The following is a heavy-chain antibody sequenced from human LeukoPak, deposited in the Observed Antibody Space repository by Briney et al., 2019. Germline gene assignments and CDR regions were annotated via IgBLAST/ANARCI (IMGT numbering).Heavy chain of an antibody. Sequence: PWGSLRLSCAGSGFSFKTYAMSWVRQAPGKGLEWVSSISNGGGFKSYADSLEGRFAISRENAKNSLYLQMNSLRAEDTAVYYCATEYSDNSGYCFHWGQGTLVTVSS. CDR2: ISNGGGFK. J-gene: IGHJ4*02. CDR1: GFSFKTYA. D-gene: IGHD3-22*01. V-gene: IGHV3-21*01. CDR3: ATEYSDNSGYCFH.